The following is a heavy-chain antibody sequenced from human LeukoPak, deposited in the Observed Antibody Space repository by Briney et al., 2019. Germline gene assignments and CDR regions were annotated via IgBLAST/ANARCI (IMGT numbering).Heavy chain of an antibody. CDR2: MCFSGST. CDR1: GGSISSSSYY. Sequence: SETLSLTCIVSGGSISSSSYYWGWVRQPPGKGLEWIGSMCFSGSTYYNAALKIRLTISVDTSKNQFSLKLSSVTAADTAVYYCARVTKGWEPYFDYWGQGTLVTVSS. V-gene: IGHV4-39*07. D-gene: IGHD1-26*01. CDR3: ARVTKGWEPYFDY. J-gene: IGHJ4*02.